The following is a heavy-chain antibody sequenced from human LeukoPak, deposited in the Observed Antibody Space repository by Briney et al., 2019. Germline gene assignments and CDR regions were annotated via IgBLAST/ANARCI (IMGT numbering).Heavy chain of an antibody. J-gene: IGHJ4*02. CDR3: VSFYETY. CDR2: INSDGSWT. Sequence: PGGSLRLSCAASGNYWMHWVRQAPGKGLVWVSHINSDGSWTGYADSVKGRFTISKDNAKSTVYLQMNNLRAEGTAVYYCVSFYETYWGRGTLVTVSS. V-gene: IGHV3-74*01. D-gene: IGHD2-2*01. CDR1: GNYW.